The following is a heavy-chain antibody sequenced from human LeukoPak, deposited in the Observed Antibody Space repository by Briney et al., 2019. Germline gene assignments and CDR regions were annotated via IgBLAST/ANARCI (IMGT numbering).Heavy chain of an antibody. J-gene: IGHJ4*02. V-gene: IGHV4-39*01. CDR2: IYYSGSA. D-gene: IGHD5-18*01. CDR1: GGSISSSLYY. CDR3: ARRYDATAMIDY. Sequence: PSETLSLTCTVSGGSISSSLYYWAWIRQSPGNGLEWIGSIYYSGSAYYNPSLKSRVTISVDTSENQFSLKLSSVTAADTAVYYCARRYDATAMIDYWGQGTPVTVSS.